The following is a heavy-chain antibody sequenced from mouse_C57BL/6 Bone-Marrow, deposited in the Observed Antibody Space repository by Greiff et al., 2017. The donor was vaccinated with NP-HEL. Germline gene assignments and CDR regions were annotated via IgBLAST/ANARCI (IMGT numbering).Heavy chain of an antibody. CDR2: IDPNSGGT. CDR3: ARVTMITTGVDD. CDR1: GYTFTSYW. Sequence: QVQLQQPGAELVKPGASVKLSCKASGYTFTSYWMHWVKQRPGRGLEWIGRIDPNSGGTKYHEKFKSKATLTVDKPSSTAYMKLSSLTSEDSAVDYCARVTMITTGVDDWGQGTTLTVSS. D-gene: IGHD2-4*01. J-gene: IGHJ2*01. V-gene: IGHV1-72*01.